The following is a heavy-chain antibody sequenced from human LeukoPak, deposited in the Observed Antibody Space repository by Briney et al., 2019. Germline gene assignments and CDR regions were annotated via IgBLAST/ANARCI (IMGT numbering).Heavy chain of an antibody. Sequence: SETLSLTCTVSGGSISSYYWSWIRQPPGKGLEWIGYIYYSGSTNYNPSLKSRVTISVDTSKNQFSLKLSSVTAADTAVYYCASGQSRDFWSGYSPSDWGQGTLVTVSS. CDR3: ASGQSRDFWSGYSPSD. CDR1: GGSISSYY. D-gene: IGHD3-3*01. V-gene: IGHV4-59*08. J-gene: IGHJ4*02. CDR2: IYYSGST.